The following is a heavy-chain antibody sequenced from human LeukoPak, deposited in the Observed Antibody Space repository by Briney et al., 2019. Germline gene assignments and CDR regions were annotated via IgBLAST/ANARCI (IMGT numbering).Heavy chain of an antibody. CDR2: INPNSGGT. CDR3: TTSVLRYFDWLHNWFDP. Sequence: GASVKVSCKASGYTFTDYYMHWVRQAPGQGLEWMGWINPNSGGTNYAQKFQGRVTMTRDTSISTAYMELSRLRSDDTAVYYCTTSVLRYFDWLHNWFDPWGQGTLVTVSS. V-gene: IGHV1-2*02. D-gene: IGHD3-9*01. CDR1: GYTFTDYY. J-gene: IGHJ5*02.